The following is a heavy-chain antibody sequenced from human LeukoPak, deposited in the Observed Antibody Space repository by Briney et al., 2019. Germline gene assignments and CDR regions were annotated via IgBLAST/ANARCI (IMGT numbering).Heavy chain of an antibody. CDR1: GGSFSGYF. J-gene: IGHJ4*02. CDR3: ARVLWFGELPQYYFDY. CDR2: INESGST. D-gene: IGHD3-10*01. Sequence: SETLSLTCAVFGGSFSGYFWSWIRQPPGKGLEWIGEINESGSTNYNPSLKSRVTISVDTSKNQFSLKLNSVTAADTAVYYCARVLWFGELPQYYFDYWGQGTLVTVSS. V-gene: IGHV4-34*01.